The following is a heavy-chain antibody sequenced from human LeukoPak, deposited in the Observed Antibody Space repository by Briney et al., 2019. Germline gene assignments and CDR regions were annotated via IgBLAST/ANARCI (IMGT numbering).Heavy chain of an antibody. D-gene: IGHD3-10*01. CDR1: GVTFSSDA. Sequence: GGSLRPSCAASGVTFSSDAMSWVRQAPGKGLGWVSAISGSGGGTYYADSVKGRFTISRDNSKNTLYLQMISLRAEGTAVYYCAKDQEKDHYYGSGSGYWGQGTLVTVSS. J-gene: IGHJ4*02. V-gene: IGHV3-23*01. CDR2: ISGSGGGT. CDR3: AKDQEKDHYYGSGSGY.